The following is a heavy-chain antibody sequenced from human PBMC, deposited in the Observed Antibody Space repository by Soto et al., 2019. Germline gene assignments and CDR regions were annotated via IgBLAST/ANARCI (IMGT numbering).Heavy chain of an antibody. D-gene: IGHD2-2*01. CDR3: AKDPPWTVGPLAMYV. CDR2: FSGSGGNI. Sequence: GGSLRLSCVASGFTFSTHAMSWVRQVPGKGLEWVSTFSGSGGNIDYGESVKGRFTISRDDPKNTLYLDMNSLIVEDTAVYYCAKDPPWTVGPLAMYVWGQGTTVTVSS. J-gene: IGHJ6*02. CDR1: GFTFSTHA. V-gene: IGHV3-23*01.